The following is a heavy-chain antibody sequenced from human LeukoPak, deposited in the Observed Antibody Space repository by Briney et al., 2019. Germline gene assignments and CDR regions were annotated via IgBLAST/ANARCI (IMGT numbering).Heavy chain of an antibody. D-gene: IGHD2-2*01. CDR2: IYYSGST. V-gene: IGHV4-59*12. CDR1: GGSISSYY. CDR3: ARVARYCSSTSCYLQWDYYYYMDV. J-gene: IGHJ6*03. Sequence: SETLSLTCTVSGGSISSYYWSWIRQPPGKGLEWIGYIYYSGSTNYNPSLKSRVTISVDTSKNQFSLKLSSVTAADTAVYYCARVARYCSSTSCYLQWDYYYYMDVWGKGTTVTVSS.